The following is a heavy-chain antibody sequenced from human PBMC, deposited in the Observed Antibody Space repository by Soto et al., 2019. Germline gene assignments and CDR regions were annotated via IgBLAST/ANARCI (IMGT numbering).Heavy chain of an antibody. CDR3: VKRAGECNGGSCYSRF. J-gene: IGHJ4*02. CDR1: GFTFSEYS. Sequence: EVQLLESGGGLVQPGGSLRLSCAASGFTFSEYSMTWVRQAPGMGLEWVSTISGGGSTTYYADSVEGRFIISRDNSKNTVYPELDSLRIEDTAVYYCVKRAGECNGGSCYSRFWGQGSLVTVSS. CDR2: ISGGGSTT. V-gene: IGHV3-23*01. D-gene: IGHD2-15*01.